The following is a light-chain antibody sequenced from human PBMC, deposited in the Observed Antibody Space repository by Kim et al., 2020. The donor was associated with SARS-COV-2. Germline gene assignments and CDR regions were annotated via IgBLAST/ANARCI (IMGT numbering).Light chain of an antibody. CDR1: SCDVGRDTS. V-gene: IGLV2-11*03. CDR2: DGT. J-gene: IGLJ2*01. Sequence: GRSVTPSCTGTSCDVGRDTSASWYHQHPRKAPKLTISDGTDRPSGVPDSFSAFKSGNTASLTISGRQAEEEADYYCCSYAGSDTWIFGGGTKLTVL. CDR3: CSYAGSDTWI.